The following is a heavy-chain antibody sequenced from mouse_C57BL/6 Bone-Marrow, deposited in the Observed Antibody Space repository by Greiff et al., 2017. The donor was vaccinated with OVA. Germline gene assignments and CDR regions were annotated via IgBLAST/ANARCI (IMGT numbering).Heavy chain of an antibody. CDR1: GFTFSSYA. Sequence: EVQVVESGGGLVKPGGSLKLSCAASGFTFSSYAMSWVRQTPEKRLEWVATISDGGSYTYSPDNVKGRFTFSRDNAKNNLYLQMSRLKSEDTAMYYCARAMTGSFDYWGQGTTLTVSS. CDR2: ISDGGSYT. J-gene: IGHJ2*01. CDR3: ARAMTGSFDY. V-gene: IGHV5-4*01. D-gene: IGHD4-1*01.